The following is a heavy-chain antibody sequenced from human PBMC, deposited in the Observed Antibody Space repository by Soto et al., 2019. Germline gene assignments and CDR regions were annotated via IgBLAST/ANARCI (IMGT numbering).Heavy chain of an antibody. D-gene: IGHD6-25*01. V-gene: IGHV3-23*01. J-gene: IGHJ5*01. CDR3: VKDGARLQLYWYDS. CDR1: GFTFSDYA. CDR2: ISGSNRST. Sequence: PGGSLRLSCAASGFTFSDYAMIWVRQAPGKGLEWVSAISGSNRSTYYADSVKGRFTISRDSSKNTLYLQMNSLRAEDTAVYYCVKDGARLQLYWYDSWGQGTLVTVSS.